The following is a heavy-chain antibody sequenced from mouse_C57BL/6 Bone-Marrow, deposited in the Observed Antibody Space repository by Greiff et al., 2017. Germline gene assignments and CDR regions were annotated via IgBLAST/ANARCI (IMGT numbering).Heavy chain of an antibody. CDR1: GYTFTSHW. J-gene: IGHJ3*01. Sequence: VQLQQSGPELVRPGASVKISCKAPGYTFTSHWMQWVRQRPGQGLEWIGEIFPGSGSTYYNEKFKGKATLTVDTSSSTAYMQLSSLTSEDSAVXVCALYYSNYLTWCDYWGQGTLVTVSA. V-gene: IGHV1-56*01. CDR3: ALYYSNYLTWCDY. D-gene: IGHD2-5*01. CDR2: IFPGSGST.